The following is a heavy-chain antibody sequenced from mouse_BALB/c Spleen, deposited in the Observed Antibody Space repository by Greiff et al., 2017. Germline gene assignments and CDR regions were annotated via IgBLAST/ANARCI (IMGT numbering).Heavy chain of an antibody. CDR2: SRNKANDNTT. CDR1: GFTFSDFY. V-gene: IGHV7-1*02. D-gene: IGHD2-4*01. CDR3: ARDAAYDYGAMDY. Sequence: EVMLVESGGGLVQPGGSLRLSCATSGFTFSDFYMEWVRQPPGKRLEWIAASRNKANDNTTEYSASVKGRFIVSRDTSQSILYLQMNAMRAEDTAIDDCARDAAYDYGAMDYWGQGTSVTVSS. J-gene: IGHJ4*01.